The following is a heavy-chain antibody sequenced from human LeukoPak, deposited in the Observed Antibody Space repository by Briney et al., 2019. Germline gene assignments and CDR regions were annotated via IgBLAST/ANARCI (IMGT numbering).Heavy chain of an antibody. CDR1: GFTFSSYA. D-gene: IGHD2-15*01. V-gene: IGHV3-23*01. J-gene: IGHJ6*02. Sequence: GGSLRLSCAASGFTFSSYAMSWVRQAPGRGLEWVSAISGSGGSTYYADSVKGRFTISRDNSKNTLYLQMNSLRAEDTAVYYCAKGRGIVVVVAATPVYYYYGMDVWGQGTTVTVSS. CDR3: AKGRGIVVVVAATPVYYYYGMDV. CDR2: ISGSGGST.